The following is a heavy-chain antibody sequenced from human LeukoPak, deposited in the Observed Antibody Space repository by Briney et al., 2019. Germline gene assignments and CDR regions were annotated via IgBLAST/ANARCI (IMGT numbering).Heavy chain of an antibody. CDR3: TRDYYDGSAYSSDY. V-gene: IGHV3-49*04. J-gene: IGHJ4*02. CDR2: IRSKTYGGTT. Sequence: QSGRSLRLSCTASGFTFGDYAMGWVRHAPGKGLEWVGFIRSKTYGGTTEYAASVKGRFTISRDDSKSIAYLQMNSLKTEDTAVYYCTRDYYDGSAYSSDYWGQGTLVTVSS. D-gene: IGHD3-22*01. CDR1: GFTFGDYA.